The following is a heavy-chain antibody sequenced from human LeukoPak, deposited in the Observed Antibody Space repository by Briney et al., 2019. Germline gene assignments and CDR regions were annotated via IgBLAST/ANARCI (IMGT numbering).Heavy chain of an antibody. CDR3: SRGSDESKTGDY. V-gene: IGHV4-34*01. Sequence: SETLSLTCATYGGSFSHYYWSWIRQPPGKGLEWVGEIHPSGSTSFNPSLESRVSISKDTSKNQFSLKLTSVTAADTAVYYCSRGSDESKTGDYWGQGALVTVSS. CDR2: IHPSGST. J-gene: IGHJ4*02. CDR1: GGSFSHYY. D-gene: IGHD6-25*01.